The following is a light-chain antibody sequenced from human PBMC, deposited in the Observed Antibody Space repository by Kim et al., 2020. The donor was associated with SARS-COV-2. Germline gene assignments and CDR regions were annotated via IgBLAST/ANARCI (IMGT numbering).Light chain of an antibody. CDR2: AAS. CDR3: QKYDSAPLT. J-gene: IGKJ4*01. Sequence: SASVGDTVTITCRASQDISTYLAWYQQKPGKIPKLLIYAASTLQSGVPSRFSGSGSGTDFTLTISSLQPEDVATYYCQKYDSAPLTFGGGTKLEI. V-gene: IGKV1-27*01. CDR1: QDISTY.